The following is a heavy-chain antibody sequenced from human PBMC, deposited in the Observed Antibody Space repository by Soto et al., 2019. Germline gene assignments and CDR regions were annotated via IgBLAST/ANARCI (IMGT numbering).Heavy chain of an antibody. V-gene: IGHV3-73*01. CDR3: TSEPRYYFGY. D-gene: IGHD3-16*01. Sequence: PGGSLRLSCAASGFTFSGSAMHWVRQASGKGLQWVGRIRSKANNYATAYDASVKGRFTISRDDSKNTAYLQMNSLKTEDTAVYYCTSEPRYYFGYWGQGALVTVSS. CDR1: GFTFSGSA. J-gene: IGHJ4*02. CDR2: IRSKANNYAT.